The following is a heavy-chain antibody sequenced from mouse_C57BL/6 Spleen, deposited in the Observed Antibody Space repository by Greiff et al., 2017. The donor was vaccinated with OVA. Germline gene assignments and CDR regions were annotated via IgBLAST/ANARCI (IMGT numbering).Heavy chain of an antibody. D-gene: IGHD1-1*02. CDR2: INYDGSST. V-gene: IGHV5-16*01. CDR1: GFTFSDYY. J-gene: IGHJ1*03. CDR3: ARDQNYYWYFDV. Sequence: EVNVVESEGGLVQPGSSMKLSCTASGFTFSDYYMAWVRQVPEKGLEWVANINYDGSSTYYLDSLKSRFIISRDNAKNILYLQMSSLKSEDTATYYCARDQNYYWYFDVWGTGTTVTVSS.